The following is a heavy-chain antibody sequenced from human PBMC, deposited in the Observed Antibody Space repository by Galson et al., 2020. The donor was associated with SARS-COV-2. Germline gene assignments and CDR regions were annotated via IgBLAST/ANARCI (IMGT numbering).Heavy chain of an antibody. D-gene: IGHD5-18*01. Sequence: SETLSLTCTVSGGPISSSSYYWGWIRQPPGKGLEWIGSIYYSGSTYYNPSLKSRVTISVDTSKNQFSLKLSSVTSADTAVYYCARQGYSYGCDWGQGTLVTFSS. V-gene: IGHV4-39*01. J-gene: IGHJ4*02. CDR3: ARQGYSYGCD. CDR2: IYYSGST. CDR1: GGPISSSSYY.